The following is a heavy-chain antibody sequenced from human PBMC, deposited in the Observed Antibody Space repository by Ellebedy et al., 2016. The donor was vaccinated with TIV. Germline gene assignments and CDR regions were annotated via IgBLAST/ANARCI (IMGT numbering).Heavy chain of an antibody. Sequence: GESLKISXAASGFTFSSYWMHWVRQAPGKGLVWVSRINSDGSSTSCADSVKGRFTISRDNAKNALYLQMNSLRAEDTAVYYCARDFLYCSGGSCYPPWGQGTLVTVSS. CDR1: GFTFSSYW. V-gene: IGHV3-74*01. D-gene: IGHD2-15*01. CDR2: INSDGSST. CDR3: ARDFLYCSGGSCYPP. J-gene: IGHJ4*02.